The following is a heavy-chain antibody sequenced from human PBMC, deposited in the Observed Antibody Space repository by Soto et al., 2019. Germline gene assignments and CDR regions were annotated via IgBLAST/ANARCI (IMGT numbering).Heavy chain of an antibody. CDR2: IIPIQGKA. J-gene: IGHJ6*03. V-gene: IGHV1-69*02. D-gene: IGHD2-21*01. CDR1: GGSFTSYS. Sequence: QVQLVQSGAELKTPGSSVKVSCEASGGSFTSYSFTWMRQAPGQGLEWMGRIIPIQGKANYALKFLDRVTMTADRSTRTVYMELTSLRPEDTAVYFCAKSLLFVDHGYMAVWGKGTTVTFSS. CDR3: AKSLLFVDHGYMAV.